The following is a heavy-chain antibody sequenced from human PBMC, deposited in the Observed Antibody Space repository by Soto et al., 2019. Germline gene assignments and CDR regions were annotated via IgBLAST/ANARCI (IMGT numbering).Heavy chain of an antibody. D-gene: IGHD3-22*01. CDR1: GGSISPYY. Sequence: QVQLQESGPRLVKPSETLSLTCTVSGGSISPYYWSWIRQPPGRGLEWIGYIYSSGSTNYNPSLKSRVTISVDTSKNQFSLKLSSVTAADTAVYYCARDIGGYYDSSSYANWGQGTLVTVSS. V-gene: IGHV4-59*01. CDR3: ARDIGGYYDSSSYAN. CDR2: IYSSGST. J-gene: IGHJ4*02.